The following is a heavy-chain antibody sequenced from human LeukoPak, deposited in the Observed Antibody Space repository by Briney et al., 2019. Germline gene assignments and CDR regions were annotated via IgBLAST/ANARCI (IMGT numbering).Heavy chain of an antibody. CDR1: GFTFSTYW. CDR3: VRGGYGPDY. Sequence: GGSLRLSCAASGFTFSTYWMSWVRQAPGKGLEWVANIKQDGSVKNYVDSVKGRFTISRDNAKNSLYLQTNSLRADDTAMYYCVRGGYGPDYWGQGTLVTVSS. J-gene: IGHJ4*02. V-gene: IGHV3-7*03. CDR2: IKQDGSVK. D-gene: IGHD5-12*01.